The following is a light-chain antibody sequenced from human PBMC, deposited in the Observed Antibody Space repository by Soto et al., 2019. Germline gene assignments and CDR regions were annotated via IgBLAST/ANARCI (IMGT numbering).Light chain of an antibody. J-gene: IGKJ1*01. V-gene: IGKV3-20*01. Sequence: EIVLTQSPGTVSLSPGERVTLSCRASQSVSRSYLAWYQQKGGQAPRLLIYGASSRANGIPDRFSGSGSGTDFTLTISRLESEDIAVYYCQQYNSSFRTFGQGTKVDNK. CDR3: QQYNSSFRT. CDR1: QSVSRSY. CDR2: GAS.